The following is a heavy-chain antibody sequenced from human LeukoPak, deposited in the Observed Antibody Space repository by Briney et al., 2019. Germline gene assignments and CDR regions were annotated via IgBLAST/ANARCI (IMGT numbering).Heavy chain of an antibody. CDR1: GGSFSGYY. D-gene: IGHD3-10*01. J-gene: IGHJ4*02. CDR3: ATLMVRGVPFDY. V-gene: IGHV4-34*01. Sequence: SETLSLTCAVFGGSFSGYYWSWIRLPPGKGLEWIGEINHSGSTNYNPFLKSRVTISVDTSKNQFSLKLNSVTAADTAVYYCATLMVRGVPFDYWGQGTLVTVSS. CDR2: INHSGST.